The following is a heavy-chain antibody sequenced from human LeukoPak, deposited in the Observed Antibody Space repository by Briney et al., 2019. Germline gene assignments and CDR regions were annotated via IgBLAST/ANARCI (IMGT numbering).Heavy chain of an antibody. D-gene: IGHD6-13*01. CDR1: GGSISSYY. J-gene: IGHJ5*02. V-gene: IGHV4-4*07. Sequence: SETLSLTCTVSGGSISSYYWSWIRQPAGKGLEWIGRIYTSGSTNYTPSLKSRVTMSVDTSKNQFSLKLSSVTAADTAVYYCARAHKRRIAAAGTVDPWGQGTLVTVSS. CDR3: ARAHKRRIAAAGTVDP. CDR2: IYTSGST.